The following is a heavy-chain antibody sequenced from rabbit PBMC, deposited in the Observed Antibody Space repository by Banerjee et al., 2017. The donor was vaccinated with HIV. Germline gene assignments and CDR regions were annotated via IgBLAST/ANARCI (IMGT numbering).Heavy chain of an antibody. CDR3: ARDSTGYAGDGYLGL. J-gene: IGHJ3*01. CDR1: GFTLNSYW. Sequence: QSLEESGGDLVKPGASLTLTCTASGFTLNSYWMCWVRQAPGNGLEWIACIYAGSGDSTYYASWAKGRFTISKTSTTVTLQMTSLTAADTATYFCARDSTGYAGDGYLGLWGQGTLVTVS. D-gene: IGHD4-2*01. CDR2: IYAGSGDST. V-gene: IGHV1S40*01.